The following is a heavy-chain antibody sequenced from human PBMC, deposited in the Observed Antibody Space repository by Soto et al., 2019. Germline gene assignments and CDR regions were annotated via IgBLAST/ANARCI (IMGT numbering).Heavy chain of an antibody. CDR1: GGSISSYY. V-gene: IGHV4-59*01. J-gene: IGHJ3*02. CDR3: ASIPAGGSNDAFDI. Sequence: QVQLQESGPGLVKPSETLSLTCTVSGGSISSYYWSWIRQPPGKGLEWIGDIYYSGSTNYNPSHKSRVTISVDTSKNQCSLKLSSVTAADTAVYYCASIPAGGSNDAFDIWGQGTMVTVSS. CDR2: IYYSGST. D-gene: IGHD6-13*01.